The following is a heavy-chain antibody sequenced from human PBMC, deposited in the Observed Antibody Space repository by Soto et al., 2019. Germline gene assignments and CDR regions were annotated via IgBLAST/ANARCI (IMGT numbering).Heavy chain of an antibody. CDR1: GLTFSSYG. Sequence: QVQLVESGGGVVQPGRSLRLSCAASGLTFSSYGMHWVRQAPGKGLEWVAVIWYDGSNKYYADSVKGRFTISRDNSKNTLYLQMNSLRAEDTAVYYCARDGDSSGYASGDAFDIWGQGTMVTVSS. J-gene: IGHJ3*02. V-gene: IGHV3-33*01. D-gene: IGHD3-22*01. CDR2: IWYDGSNK. CDR3: ARDGDSSGYASGDAFDI.